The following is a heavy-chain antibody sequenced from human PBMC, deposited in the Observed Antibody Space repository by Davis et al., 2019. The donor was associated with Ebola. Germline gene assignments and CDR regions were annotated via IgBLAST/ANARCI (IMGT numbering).Heavy chain of an antibody. CDR3: ARVDWNYRFDY. CDR2: IYYSGST. J-gene: IGHJ4*02. D-gene: IGHD1-7*01. V-gene: IGHV4-59*01. CDR1: GGSFSSYY. Sequence: SETLSLTCTVSGGSFSSYYWSWIRQSPGKGLEWIGYIYYSGSTNYNPSLGSRVTISIDTSKNQFSMKLNSVTAADTAVYYCARVDWNYRFDYWGQGTLVTVSS.